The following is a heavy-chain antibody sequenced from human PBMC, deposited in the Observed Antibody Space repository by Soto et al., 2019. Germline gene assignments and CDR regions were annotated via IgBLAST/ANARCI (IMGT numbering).Heavy chain of an antibody. V-gene: IGHV3-30*18. J-gene: IGHJ3*01. D-gene: IGHD4-17*01. Sequence: QVQLVESGGGVVQPGRSLRLSCAASGFTFRSYGMHWVRQAPGKGLEWGALISYDGRDKYYGDSMQGRFSISRDNSKDTLYLQINSLRAEDTAVYYCAKHADYDNDAFDVWGQGTMVTVSS. CDR2: ISYDGRDK. CDR3: AKHADYDNDAFDV. CDR1: GFTFRSYG.